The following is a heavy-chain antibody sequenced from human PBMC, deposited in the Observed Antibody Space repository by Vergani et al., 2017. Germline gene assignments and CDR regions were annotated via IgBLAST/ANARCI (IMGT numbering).Heavy chain of an antibody. J-gene: IGHJ4*02. V-gene: IGHV3-30*18. D-gene: IGHD2-21*01. CDR3: AKLCGGDCYSADY. CDR2: ISYDGSNK. CDR1: GFTFSSYG. Sequence: QVQLVESGGGVVQPGRSLRLSCAASGFTFSSYGMHWVRQAPGKGLEWVAVISYDGSNKYYADSVKGRFTISRDNSKNTPYLQMNSLRAEDTAVYYCAKLCGGDCYSADYWGQGTLVTVSS.